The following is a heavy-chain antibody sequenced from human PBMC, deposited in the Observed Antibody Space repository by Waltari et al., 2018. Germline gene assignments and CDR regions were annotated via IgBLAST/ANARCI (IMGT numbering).Heavy chain of an antibody. D-gene: IGHD3-3*01. CDR3: AREALYDFWSGYPDY. J-gene: IGHJ4*02. CDR1: GFRFINYA. V-gene: IGHV3-7*01. Sequence: EVQRVESGGGLVQPGGSLRLSCATSGFRFINYAMKWVRKAPGKGLEWVAYINQDGSEKYYVDSVKGRFTISRDNAKNSLYLQMNSLRAEDTAVYYCAREALYDFWSGYPDYWGQGTLVTVSS. CDR2: INQDGSEK.